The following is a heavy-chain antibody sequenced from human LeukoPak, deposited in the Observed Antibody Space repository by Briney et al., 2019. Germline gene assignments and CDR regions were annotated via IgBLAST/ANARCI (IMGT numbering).Heavy chain of an antibody. Sequence: GGSLRLSCAASGFTFSSYSMDWVRQAPGKGLEWVSYISSSSSPIYYADSVKGRFAISRDNAKNSLYLQMNSLRAEDTAVYYCAREYRDHKTPGAGFFDYWGQGILVTVSP. J-gene: IGHJ4*02. CDR3: AREYRDHKTPGAGFFDY. D-gene: IGHD7-27*01. V-gene: IGHV3-48*01. CDR1: GFTFSSYS. CDR2: ISSSSSPI.